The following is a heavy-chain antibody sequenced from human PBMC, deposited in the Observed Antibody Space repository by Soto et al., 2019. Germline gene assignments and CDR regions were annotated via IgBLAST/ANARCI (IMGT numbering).Heavy chain of an antibody. J-gene: IGHJ5*02. CDR2: INAGNGNT. CDR1: GYTFTSYA. D-gene: IGHD1-1*01. Sequence: ASVKVSCKASGYTFTSYAMHWVRQAPGQRLEWMGWINAGNGNTKYSQKFQGRVTITRDTSASTAYMELSSLRSEDTAVYYCARAGGGKTGTHPNWFDPWGQGTLVPVSS. CDR3: ARAGGGKTGTHPNWFDP. V-gene: IGHV1-3*01.